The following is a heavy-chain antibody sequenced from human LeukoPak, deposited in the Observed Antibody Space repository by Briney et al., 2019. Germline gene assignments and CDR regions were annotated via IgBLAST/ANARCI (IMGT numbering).Heavy chain of an antibody. D-gene: IGHD6-6*01. CDR3: SRAEYSTSTRKHSFDR. V-gene: IGHV3-53*01. J-gene: IGHJ4*02. CDR2: IYSSGTT. Sequence: GGSLRLSCAASGFTVSSNYMTWVRQAPGKGLEWVSVIYSSGTTYYADSVKGRFSISRDNAKSSLYLQMNSLGADDTAVYCCSRAEYSTSTRKHSFDRWGQGTLVTVSS. CDR1: GFTVSSNY.